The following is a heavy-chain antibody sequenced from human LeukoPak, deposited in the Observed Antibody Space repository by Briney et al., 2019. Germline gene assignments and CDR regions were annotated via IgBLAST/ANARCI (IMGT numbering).Heavy chain of an antibody. CDR1: GSISSYY. V-gene: IGHV4-4*09. CDR3: ARHLADEIAAAENYYYYYMDV. CDR2: IYTSGST. D-gene: IGHD6-13*01. J-gene: IGHJ6*03. Sequence: SETLSLTCTVSGSISSYYWSWIRQPPGKGLEWIGYIYTSGSTNYNPSLKSRVTISVDTSKNQFSLKLSSVTAADTAVYYCARHLADEIAAAENYYYYYMDVWGKGTTVTVSS.